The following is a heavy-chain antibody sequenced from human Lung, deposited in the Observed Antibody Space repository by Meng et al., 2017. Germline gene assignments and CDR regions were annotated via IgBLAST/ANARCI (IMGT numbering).Heavy chain of an antibody. CDR3: ARGPTTMAHDFDY. CDR1: GGSCSDYY. D-gene: IGHD4-11*01. V-gene: IGHV4-34*01. Sequence: VPLTVWGAXILKPSETLPLPCFVFGGSCSDYYWSWIRQPPGKGLEWIGEINHSGSTNYNPSLESRATISVDTSQNNLSLKLSSVTAADSAVYYCARGPTTMAHDFDYWGQGTLVTVSS. CDR2: INHSGST. J-gene: IGHJ4*02.